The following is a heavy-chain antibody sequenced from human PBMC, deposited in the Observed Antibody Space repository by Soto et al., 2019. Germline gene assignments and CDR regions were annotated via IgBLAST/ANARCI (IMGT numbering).Heavy chain of an antibody. J-gene: IGHJ5*02. D-gene: IGHD3-22*01. Sequence: QVQLVQSGAEVKKPGSSVKVSCKASGGTFSSYTISWVRQAPGQGLEWMGRIIPILGIANYAQKFQGRVTIDADKSTSTAYMELSSLRSEDTAVYYCARDLSYYYDSSGYYDNWFDPWGQGTLVTVSS. CDR2: IIPILGIA. CDR1: GGTFSSYT. V-gene: IGHV1-69*08. CDR3: ARDLSYYYDSSGYYDNWFDP.